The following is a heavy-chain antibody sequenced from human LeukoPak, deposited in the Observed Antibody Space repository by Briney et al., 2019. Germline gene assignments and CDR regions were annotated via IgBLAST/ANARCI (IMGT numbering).Heavy chain of an antibody. CDR3: ARRLTQYDCFDP. D-gene: IGHD2-2*01. CDR2: TYYGSTWYN. Sequence: SQTLSLTCAISGDSVSSNSVTWNWIRQSPSRGLEWLGRTYYGSTWYNDYAVSVRGRITVNPDTSKNQFSLHLNSVTPEDTAVYYCARRLTQYDCFDPWGQGILVTVSS. J-gene: IGHJ5*02. CDR1: GDSVSSNSVT. V-gene: IGHV6-1*01.